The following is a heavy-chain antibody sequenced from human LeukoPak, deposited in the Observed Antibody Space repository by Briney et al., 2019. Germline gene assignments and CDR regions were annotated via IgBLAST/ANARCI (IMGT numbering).Heavy chain of an antibody. D-gene: IGHD1-26*01. CDR2: IYPGDSDT. Sequence: GESLKISCKGSGHSFASYWIGWVRQMPGKGLEWMGVIYPGDSDTRYSPSFQGQVTISADKSISTAYLQWSGLKASDTAMYYCARGDAGYCFDFWGQGTLVTVSS. CDR3: ARGDAGYCFDF. V-gene: IGHV5-51*01. CDR1: GHSFASYW. J-gene: IGHJ4*02.